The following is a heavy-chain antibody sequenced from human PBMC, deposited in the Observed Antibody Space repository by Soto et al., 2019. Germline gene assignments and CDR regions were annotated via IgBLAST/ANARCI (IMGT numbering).Heavy chain of an antibody. V-gene: IGHV4-61*01. D-gene: IGHD6-13*01. CDR2: IYYSGST. Sequence: PSETLSLTCTVSGGSVSSGSYYWSWIRQPPGKGLEWIGYIYYSGSTNHNPSLKSRVTISVDTSKNQFSLKLSSVTAADTAVYYCASAGSIAAAKGTYYYYYYGMDVWGQGTTVTVSS. CDR1: GGSVSSGSYY. CDR3: ASAGSIAAAKGTYYYYYYGMDV. J-gene: IGHJ6*02.